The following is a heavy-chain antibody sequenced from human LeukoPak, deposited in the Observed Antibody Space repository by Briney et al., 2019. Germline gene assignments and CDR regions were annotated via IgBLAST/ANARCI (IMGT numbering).Heavy chain of an antibody. CDR3: ANSKSSSYIYMDV. CDR1: GCSISSSSYY. J-gene: IGHJ6*03. Sequence: SETLSLTCTVSGCSISSSSYYWGWIRQPPGKGLEWIGSIYYSGSTYYNPSLKSRVTISVDTSKNQFSLKLSSVTAADTAVYYCANSKSSSYIYMDVWGKGTTVTVSS. CDR2: IYYSGST. V-gene: IGHV4-39*07. D-gene: IGHD6-6*01.